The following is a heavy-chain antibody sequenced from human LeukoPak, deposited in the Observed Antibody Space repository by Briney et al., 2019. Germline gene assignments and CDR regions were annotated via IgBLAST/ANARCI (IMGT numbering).Heavy chain of an antibody. CDR2: IYHSGST. CDR3: ARTNNWFDP. Sequence: TTSETLSLTCAVSGGSISSGGYSWSWIRQPPGKGLEWIGYIYHSGSTYYNPSLKSRVTISVDRSKNQFSLKLSSVTAADTAVYYSARTNNWFDPWGQGTLVTVSS. J-gene: IGHJ5*02. V-gene: IGHV4-30-2*01. CDR1: GGSISSGGYS. D-gene: IGHD4-11*01.